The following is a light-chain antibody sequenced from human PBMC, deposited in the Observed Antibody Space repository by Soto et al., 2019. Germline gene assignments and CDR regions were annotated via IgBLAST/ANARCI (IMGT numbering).Light chain of an antibody. CDR1: SSTIGSNY. CDR2: RND. CDR3: SAWDDSLSGPV. Sequence: QSVLPPPPSASGTPGQRVTISCSGSSSTIGSNYVYWYRQLPGTAPNVLIYRNDERPSGVPDRFSGSKSGSSASLAISGLRSEDEADYYCSAWDDSLSGPVFGRGTKLTVL. V-gene: IGLV1-47*01. J-gene: IGLJ3*02.